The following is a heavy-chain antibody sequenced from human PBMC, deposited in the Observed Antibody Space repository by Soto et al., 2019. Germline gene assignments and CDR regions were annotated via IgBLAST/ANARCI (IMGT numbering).Heavy chain of an antibody. J-gene: IGHJ3*02. Sequence: QVQLQESGPGLVKPSETLSLTCTVSGGSISSYYWEWIRQPAGKGLEWIGRIYTSGSTNYNPSLKSRVTMSLDTSRGQFSLKLSSVTAADTAVYYCARVRPDLLRALDIWGQGTRVTVSS. CDR1: GGSISSYY. CDR3: ARVRPDLLRALDI. V-gene: IGHV4-4*07. D-gene: IGHD1-26*01. CDR2: IYTSGST.